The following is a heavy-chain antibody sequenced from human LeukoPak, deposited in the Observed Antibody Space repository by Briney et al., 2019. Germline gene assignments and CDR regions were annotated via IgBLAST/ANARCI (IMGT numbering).Heavy chain of an antibody. CDR3: ARTEYSSSWSVSSYYMDV. J-gene: IGHJ6*03. CDR2: IKQDGSEK. V-gene: IGHV3-7*01. D-gene: IGHD6-13*01. CDR1: GFTFSSYW. Sequence: PGGSLRLSCAGSGFTFSSYWMSWVRQAPGKGLEWVANIKQDGSEKYYVDSLKGRFTISRDNAKNSLYLQMNSLRAEDTAVYYCARTEYSSSWSVSSYYMDVWGKGTTVSVSS.